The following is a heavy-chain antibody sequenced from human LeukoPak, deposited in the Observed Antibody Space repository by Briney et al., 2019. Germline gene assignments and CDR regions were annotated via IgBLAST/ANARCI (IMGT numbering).Heavy chain of an antibody. D-gene: IGHD2-2*01. CDR1: GFTFSSYA. CDR3: ARGRDCSSTSCFQGLDY. CDR2: ISYDGSNK. Sequence: GGSLRLSCAASGFTFSSYAMHWVRQAPGKGLEWVAVISYDGSNKYYADSVKGRFTISRDNSKNTLYLQMNSLRAEDTAVYYCARGRDCSSTSCFQGLDYWGQGTLVTVSS. J-gene: IGHJ4*02. V-gene: IGHV3-30*04.